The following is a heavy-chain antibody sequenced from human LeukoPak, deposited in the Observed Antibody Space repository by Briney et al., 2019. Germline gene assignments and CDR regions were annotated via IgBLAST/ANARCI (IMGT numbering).Heavy chain of an antibody. J-gene: IGHJ4*02. V-gene: IGHV1-8*01. Sequence: VASVKVSCKASGYTFTSYDINWVRQATGQGLEWMGWMNPNSGNTGYAQKFQGRVTMTRNTSISTAYMELSSLRTEDTAVYYCARARLYDFWSGHRIWDWGQGTLVTVSS. CDR2: MNPNSGNT. D-gene: IGHD3-3*01. CDR3: ARARLYDFWSGHRIWD. CDR1: GYTFTSYD.